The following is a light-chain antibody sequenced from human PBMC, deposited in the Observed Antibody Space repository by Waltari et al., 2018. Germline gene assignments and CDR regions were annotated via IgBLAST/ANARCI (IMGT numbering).Light chain of an antibody. CDR1: QSVSTN. V-gene: IGKV3-15*01. J-gene: IGKJ1*01. CDR2: GAS. Sequence: EVVMTQSPATLSVSPGHKATLSCRASQSVSTNVAWYQQKPGQAPRLLIYGASTRATDIPARFSGSGSGTEFSLTISSLQSEDFAVYFCQQYDNWPPWTFGQGTKVEIK. CDR3: QQYDNWPPWT.